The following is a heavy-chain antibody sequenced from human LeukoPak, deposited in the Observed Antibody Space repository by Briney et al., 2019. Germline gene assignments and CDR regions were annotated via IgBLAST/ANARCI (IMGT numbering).Heavy chain of an antibody. Sequence: ASVKVSCKASGYSSNRYHMHWLRQARGQGLEWMGIINPGGFSTTYSQKFKGRVTMTRDTSTSTVYLELSSLRSDDTAVYFCARGDEVRALDLWGQGTLATVSS. CDR2: INPGGFST. J-gene: IGHJ5*02. D-gene: IGHD3-10*01. V-gene: IGHV1-46*02. CDR1: GYSSNRYH. CDR3: ARGDEVRALDL.